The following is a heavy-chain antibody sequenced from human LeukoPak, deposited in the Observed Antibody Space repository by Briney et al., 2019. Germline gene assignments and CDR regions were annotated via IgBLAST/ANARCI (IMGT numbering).Heavy chain of an antibody. CDR2: IYYSGST. CDR1: GGSISSGGYY. Sequence: SQTLSLTCTVSGGSISSGGYYWSWIRLHPGKGLEWIGYIYYSGSTYYNPSLKSRVTISVDTSKNQFSLKLSSVTAADTAVYYCARGDCSSTNCYGFDYWGQGTLVTVSS. V-gene: IGHV4-30-4*08. J-gene: IGHJ4*02. CDR3: ARGDCSSTNCYGFDY. D-gene: IGHD2-2*01.